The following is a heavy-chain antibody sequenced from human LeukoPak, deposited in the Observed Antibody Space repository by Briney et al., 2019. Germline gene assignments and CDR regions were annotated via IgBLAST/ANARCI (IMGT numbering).Heavy chain of an antibody. Sequence: ASVTVSCKASGYTFTSYDINWVRQATGQGLEWMGWMNPNSGNTGYAQKFQGRVTMTRNTSISTAYMELSSLRSEDTAVYYCASDISGYDAFDIWGQGTMVNVSS. CDR2: MNPNSGNT. J-gene: IGHJ3*02. D-gene: IGHD3-9*01. V-gene: IGHV1-8*01. CDR3: ASDISGYDAFDI. CDR1: GYTFTSYD.